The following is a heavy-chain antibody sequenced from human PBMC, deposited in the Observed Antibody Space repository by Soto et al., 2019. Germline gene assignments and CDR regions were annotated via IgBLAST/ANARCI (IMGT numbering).Heavy chain of an antibody. CDR1: GFILSPYV. D-gene: IGHD2-21*02. V-gene: IGHV3-30-3*01. J-gene: IGHJ4*02. CDR2: ISNDGSNK. Sequence: QVQLVESGGGGAQPGRSLRPSCPASGFILSPYVMHWVRQAPGKGLEWVAVISNDGSNKHYADSVKGRFTISRDNSKSTLYVQMNSLRAEDTAVYYCARSYCGDDCALDHWGQGTLVTVSS. CDR3: ARSYCGDDCALDH.